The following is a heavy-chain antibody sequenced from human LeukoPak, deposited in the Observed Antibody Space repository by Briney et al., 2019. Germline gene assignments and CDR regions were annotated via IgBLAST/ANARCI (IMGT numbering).Heavy chain of an antibody. D-gene: IGHD1-26*01. CDR3: ARDGYEWELPRQIDY. CDR1: GYTFTSYG. CDR2: ISAYNGNT. J-gene: IGHJ4*02. Sequence: ASVNVSCKASGYTFTSYGISWVRQAPGQGLEWMGWISAYNGNTNYAQKLQGRVTMTTDTSTSTAYMELRSLRSDDTAVYYCARDGYEWELPRQIDYWGQGTLVTVSS. V-gene: IGHV1-18*01.